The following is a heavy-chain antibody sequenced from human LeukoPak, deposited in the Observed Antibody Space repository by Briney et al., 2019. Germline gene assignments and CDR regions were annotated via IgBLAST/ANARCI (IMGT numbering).Heavy chain of an antibody. CDR2: ISGSGRST. J-gene: IGHJ6*03. CDR3: ARVAAVRGVITYYYYYVDV. V-gene: IGHV3-23*01. Sequence: GGSLRLSCAASGFTLSSYAMSWVRQAPGKGLEWVSAISGSGRSTYYADSVKGRFTISRDNSKNTLYLQMNSLRAEDTAVYYCARVAAVRGVITYYYYYVDVWGKGTAVTISS. CDR1: GFTLSSYA. D-gene: IGHD3-10*01.